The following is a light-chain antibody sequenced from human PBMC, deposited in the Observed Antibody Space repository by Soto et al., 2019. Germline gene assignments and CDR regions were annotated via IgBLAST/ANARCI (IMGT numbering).Light chain of an antibody. CDR2: DAS. V-gene: IGKV1-5*01. J-gene: IGKJ1*01. Sequence: DIHMTQSPSTLSASVGYIFTISCRASQNIFTYLAWYQKKNGKAPKLLIFDASTLQSGVPPRLRGSGYGTELTITISSMQTDDFETYYCQHYTLYSASFGPGTKVDIK. CDR1: QNIFTY. CDR3: QHYTLYSAS.